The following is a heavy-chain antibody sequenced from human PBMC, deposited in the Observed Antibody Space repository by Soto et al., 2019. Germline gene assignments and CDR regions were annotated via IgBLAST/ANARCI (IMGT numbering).Heavy chain of an antibody. D-gene: IGHD2-2*01. CDR2: IYYSGST. CDR3: ARAILVPAATMKNWFDP. V-gene: IGHV4-30-4*01. Sequence: QVQLQESGPGLVKPSQTLSLTCTVSGGSISSGDYYWSWIRQPTGKGLEWIGYIYYSGSTYYNPSLKSRVTISVDTSKNQFSLKLSSVTAADTAVYYCARAILVPAATMKNWFDPWGQGTLVTVSS. J-gene: IGHJ5*02. CDR1: GGSISSGDYY.